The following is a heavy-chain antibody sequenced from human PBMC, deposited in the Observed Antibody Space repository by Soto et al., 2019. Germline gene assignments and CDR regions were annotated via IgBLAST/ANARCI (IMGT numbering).Heavy chain of an antibody. CDR1: GGSISSGGYY. J-gene: IGHJ4*02. V-gene: IGHV4-31*03. CDR3: ARTPRSSSSQDIDY. Sequence: PSETLSLTCTVSGGSISSGGYYWSWIRQHPGKGLEWIGYIYYSGSTYYNQSLKSRVTISVDTSKNQFSLKLSSVTAADTVVYFCARTPRSSSSQDIDYWGQGTLVTVSS. D-gene: IGHD6-6*01. CDR2: IYYSGST.